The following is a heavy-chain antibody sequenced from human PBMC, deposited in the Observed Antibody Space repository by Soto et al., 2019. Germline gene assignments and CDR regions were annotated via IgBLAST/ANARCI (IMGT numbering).Heavy chain of an antibody. V-gene: IGHV1-46*01. J-gene: IGHJ3*01. CDR1: GYTFTSYY. D-gene: IGHD6-19*01. Sequence: ASVKVSCKASGYTFTSYYMHWVRQAPGQGLEWMGIINPSGGSTSYAQNFQGRVTITRDTPANTAYMELSSLTSEDTAVYYCRRGPYSSGWYGAVDVWGQGTMVTVSS. CDR3: RRGPYSSGWYGAVDV. CDR2: INPSGGST.